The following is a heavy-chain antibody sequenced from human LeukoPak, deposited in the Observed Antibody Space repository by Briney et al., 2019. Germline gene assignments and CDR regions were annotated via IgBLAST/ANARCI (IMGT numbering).Heavy chain of an antibody. Sequence: GGSLRLSCAASGFTFRDYTMNWVRQAPGKGLEWVANIKQDGSAKPYVDSVKGRFTISRDNAKNSLFLQMNSLRAEDTAVYYCARDNGWSADFWGQGTLVTVSS. CDR1: GFTFRDYT. CDR2: IKQDGSAK. J-gene: IGHJ4*02. CDR3: ARDNGWSADF. V-gene: IGHV3-7*03. D-gene: IGHD2-15*01.